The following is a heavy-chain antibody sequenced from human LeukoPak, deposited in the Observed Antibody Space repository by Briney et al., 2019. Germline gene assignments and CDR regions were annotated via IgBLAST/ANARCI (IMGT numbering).Heavy chain of an antibody. Sequence: AAVKDSCKYSGYTFIVNYIHSVRQAPGQGLEWMGLINPHTCAANYSQKFQGRVTMTRDTSISTAYMHLTRLKFDDAAVYYIRRGYSGYSPWGQGTPVTVSS. J-gene: IGHJ4*02. D-gene: IGHD3-22*01. CDR3: RRGYSGYSP. V-gene: IGHV1-2*02. CDR1: GYTFIVNY. CDR2: INPHTCAA.